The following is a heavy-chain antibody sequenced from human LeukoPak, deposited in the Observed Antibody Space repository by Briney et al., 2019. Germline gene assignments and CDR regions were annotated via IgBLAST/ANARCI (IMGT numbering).Heavy chain of an antibody. V-gene: IGHV1-69*04. J-gene: IGHJ4*02. CDR1: GGTFSSYA. CDR3: ARGVVRGVILDY. D-gene: IGHD3-10*01. CDR2: IIPILGIA. Sequence: SVKVSCKASGGTFSSYAISWVRQAPGQGLEWMGRIIPILGIANYAQKFQGRVTITADESTSTAYMELSSLRSEDTAVYYCARGVVRGVILDYWGQGTLVTVSS.